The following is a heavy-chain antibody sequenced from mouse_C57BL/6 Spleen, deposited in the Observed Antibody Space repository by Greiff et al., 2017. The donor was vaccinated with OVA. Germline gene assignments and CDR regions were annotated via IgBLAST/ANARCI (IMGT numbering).Heavy chain of an antibody. CDR1: GYTFTDYY. D-gene: IGHD1-1*01. V-gene: IGHV1-26*01. CDR2: INPNDGGT. Sequence: EVQLQQSGPELVKPGASVKISCKASGYTFTDYYMNWVKQSHGKSLEWIGDINPNDGGTSYNQKFKGKATLTADKSSSTPYMELLSLTSEDSAFYDCARVGASEYYFDYWGQGTTLTVSS. CDR3: ARVGASEYYFDY. J-gene: IGHJ2*01.